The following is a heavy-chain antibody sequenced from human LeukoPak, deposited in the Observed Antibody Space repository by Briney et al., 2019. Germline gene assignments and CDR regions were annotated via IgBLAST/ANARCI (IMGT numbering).Heavy chain of an antibody. V-gene: IGHV4-34*01. D-gene: IGHD3-16*01. Sequence: SETLSLTCAVSGGSFSDSSWSWIRQPPGKGLEWIGEINHSGSTNYNPSLKSRVTISVDTSKNQLSLKLSSVTAADTAVYYCARVVDPGGYYYFYYMDVWGKGTTVTVSS. CDR1: GGSFSDSS. J-gene: IGHJ6*03. CDR2: INHSGST. CDR3: ARVVDPGGYYYFYYMDV.